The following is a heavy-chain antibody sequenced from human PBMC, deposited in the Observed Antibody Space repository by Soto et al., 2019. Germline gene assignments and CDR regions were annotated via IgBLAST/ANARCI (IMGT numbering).Heavy chain of an antibody. J-gene: IGHJ4*01. V-gene: IGHV1-46*03. Sequence: ASVKVSCTASGYTFTSYYMHWVRQAPGQGLEWMGIINPSGGSTSYAQKFQGRVTMTRDTSTSTVYMELSSLTSEDTPVYYCARQWLVRSHFDYWGHGTLVTVSS. CDR1: GYTFTSYY. CDR3: ARQWLVRSHFDY. D-gene: IGHD6-19*01. CDR2: INPSGGST.